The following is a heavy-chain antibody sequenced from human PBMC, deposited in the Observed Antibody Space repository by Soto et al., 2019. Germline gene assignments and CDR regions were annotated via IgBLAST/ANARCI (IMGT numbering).Heavy chain of an antibody. J-gene: IGHJ4*02. V-gene: IGHV3-15*07. CDR1: GFSFSKAW. CDR2: IRSRSGTT. CDR3: TTSGNPNIVDH. Sequence: EVQLEESGGGLVKPGGSLRLSCAASGFSFSKAWMNWVRQAPGKGLEWVGRIRSRSGTTDYAAPVKGRFTISRDDSKYTLYLQMNSLKVEDTAVYFCTTSGNPNIVDHWGQGTLVIVSS.